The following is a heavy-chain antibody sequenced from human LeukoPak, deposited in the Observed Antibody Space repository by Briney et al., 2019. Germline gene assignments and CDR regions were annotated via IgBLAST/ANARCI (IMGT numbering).Heavy chain of an antibody. CDR3: LRTETYGSYYFDY. D-gene: IGHD3-10*01. Sequence: PGGSLRLSCAASGFTFSSYAMSWVRQAPGKGLEWVSCISGSGGSTYYADSVKGRFTISRDNSENTLYLHMNSLRAEDTAVYSCLRTETYGSYYFDYWGQGTLVTVSS. CDR2: ISGSGGST. J-gene: IGHJ4*02. V-gene: IGHV3-23*01. CDR1: GFTFSSYA.